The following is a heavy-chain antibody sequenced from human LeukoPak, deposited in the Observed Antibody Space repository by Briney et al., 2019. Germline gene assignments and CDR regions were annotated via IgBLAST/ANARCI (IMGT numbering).Heavy chain of an antibody. J-gene: IGHJ4*02. D-gene: IGHD1-1*01. Sequence: GGSLRLSCAASGFTFSSYAMSWVRQAPGKGLEWVSTISNNDGSTYYADSVKGRFTISRDNSKNTLYLQIYTLTADDTAIYYCAKATGNLGNWGQGTQVTVSS. CDR3: AKATGNLGN. CDR1: GFTFSSYA. V-gene: IGHV3-23*01. CDR2: ISNNDGST.